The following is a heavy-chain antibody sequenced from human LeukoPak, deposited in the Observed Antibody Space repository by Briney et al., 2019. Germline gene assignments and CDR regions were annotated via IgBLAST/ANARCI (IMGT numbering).Heavy chain of an antibody. D-gene: IGHD1-26*01. CDR1: GYTFTDYY. CDR2: INPHSGAT. V-gene: IGHV1-2*02. J-gene: IGHJ4*02. CDR3: ARDMPYSGSYDY. Sequence: GASVKVSCKASGYTFTDYYMHWVRQAPGQGPEWMGWINPHSGATNYAQKFQDRVTMTSDTSISTAYMELSRLRSDDTAVYYCARDMPYSGSYDYWGQGTLVTVSS.